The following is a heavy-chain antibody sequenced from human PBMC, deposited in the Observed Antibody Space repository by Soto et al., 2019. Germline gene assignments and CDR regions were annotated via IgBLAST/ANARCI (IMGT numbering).Heavy chain of an antibody. J-gene: IGHJ4*02. V-gene: IGHV3-15*01. Sequence: GGSLRLSCAASGFTFSNAWMSWVRQAPGKGLEWVGRIKSKTDGGTTDYAAPVKGRFTISRDDSKNTLYLQMNSLKTEDTAVYYCTTEGDSYGYMGVFDYWGQGTLVTVSS. CDR3: TTEGDSYGYMGVFDY. CDR1: GFTFSNAW. D-gene: IGHD5-18*01. CDR2: IKSKTDGGTT.